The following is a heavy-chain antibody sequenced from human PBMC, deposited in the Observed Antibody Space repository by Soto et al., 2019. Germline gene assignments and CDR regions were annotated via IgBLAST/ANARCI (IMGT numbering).Heavy chain of an antibody. D-gene: IGHD2-2*01. CDR3: TRRGYCSSTSCFVY. V-gene: IGHV3-73*01. CDR1: GFTFSGSA. J-gene: IGHJ4*02. Sequence: EVQLVESGGGLVQPGGSLKLSCAACGFTFSGSAMHWVRQASGKGLEWVGRIRSKANSYATAYAASVKGRFTISRDDSKNTAYLQMNSLKTEDTAVYYCTRRGYCSSTSCFVYWGQGTLVTVSS. CDR2: IRSKANSYAT.